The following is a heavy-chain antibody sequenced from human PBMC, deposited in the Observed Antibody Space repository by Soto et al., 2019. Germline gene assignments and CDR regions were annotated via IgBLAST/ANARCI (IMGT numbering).Heavy chain of an antibody. V-gene: IGHV1-69*13. CDR1: GGTFSSYA. Sequence: SVKVSCKASGGTFSSYAISWVRQAPGQGLEWMGGIIPIFGTANYTQKFQGRVTITADESTSTAYMELSSLRSEDTAVYYCAGRLAVAGPGVDYWGQGTMVTVSS. J-gene: IGHJ4*02. CDR3: AGRLAVAGPGVDY. D-gene: IGHD6-19*01. CDR2: IIPIFGTA.